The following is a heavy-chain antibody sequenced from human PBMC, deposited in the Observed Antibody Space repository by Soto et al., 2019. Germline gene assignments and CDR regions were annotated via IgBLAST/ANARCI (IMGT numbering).Heavy chain of an antibody. CDR3: ARDSCSGGSCYHNWFDP. J-gene: IGHJ5*02. CDR1: GDSISSVNW. V-gene: IGHV4-4*02. CDR2: IYHTGIT. D-gene: IGHD2-15*01. Sequence: PSETLSLTCAVSGDSISSVNWWSWVRQSPGQGLEWIGDIYHTGITNYNPSLQSRVTISVDKSKNEFSLNLTSVTAADTAVYYCARDSCSGGSCYHNWFDPWGQGTLVTVSS.